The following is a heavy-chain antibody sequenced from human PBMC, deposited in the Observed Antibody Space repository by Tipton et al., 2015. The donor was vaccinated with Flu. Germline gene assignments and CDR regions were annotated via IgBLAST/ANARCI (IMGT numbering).Heavy chain of an antibody. Sequence: RSLRLSCAASGFTFSSYGMHWVRQAPGKGLEWVAVIWYDGSNKYYADSVKGRFTISRDNSKNTLYLQMNSLRAEDTAVYYCARDLRYYYGSGSLHGWGQGTLVTVSS. CDR1: GFTFSSYG. J-gene: IGHJ4*02. D-gene: IGHD3-10*01. CDR3: ARDLRYYYGSGSLHG. V-gene: IGHV3-33*08. CDR2: IWYDGSNK.